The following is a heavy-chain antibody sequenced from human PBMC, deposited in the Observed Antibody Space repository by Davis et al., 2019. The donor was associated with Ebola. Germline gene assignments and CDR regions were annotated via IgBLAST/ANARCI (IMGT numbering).Heavy chain of an antibody. CDR3: ARVGDRLTGDLYSY. D-gene: IGHD7-27*01. V-gene: IGHV1-8*01. J-gene: IGHJ4*02. CDR2: MNPNSGNT. Sequence: ASVKVSCKASGYTFTSYDINWVRQATGQGLEWMGWMNPNSGNTGYAQKFQGRVTMTRNTSISTAYMELSSLRSEDTAVYYCARVGDRLTGDLYSYWGQGTLVTVSS. CDR1: GYTFTSYD.